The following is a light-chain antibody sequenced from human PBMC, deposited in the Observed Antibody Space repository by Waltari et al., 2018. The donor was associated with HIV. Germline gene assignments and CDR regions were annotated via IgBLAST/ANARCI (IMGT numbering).Light chain of an antibody. CDR3: SSYTTSSTLV. J-gene: IGLJ1*01. CDR2: EVS. CDR1: SSDDGGYNY. V-gene: IGLV2-14*01. Sequence: QSALTQPASVSGSPGQSITISCSGTSSDDGGYNYVSWYQQHPGKAPKLIMYEVSNRPSGISHRFSGSKSDNTASLTISGLQAEDEADYYCSSYTTSSTLVFGTGTKVSVL.